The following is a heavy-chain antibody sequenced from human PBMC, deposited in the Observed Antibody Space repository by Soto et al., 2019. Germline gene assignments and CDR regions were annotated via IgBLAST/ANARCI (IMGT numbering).Heavy chain of an antibody. D-gene: IGHD2-21*02. V-gene: IGHV3-15*01. CDR3: TKDIVVVTAIDY. CDR1: GFTFSNAW. CDR2: IKSKADGGTT. Sequence: GGSLRLSCAASGFTFSNAWMSWVRQAPGKGLEWVGRIKSKADGGTTDYAAPVKGRFTISRDDSKNTLYLQMNSVKTEDTAVYYCTKDIVVVTAIDYWGQGTLVTVSS. J-gene: IGHJ4*02.